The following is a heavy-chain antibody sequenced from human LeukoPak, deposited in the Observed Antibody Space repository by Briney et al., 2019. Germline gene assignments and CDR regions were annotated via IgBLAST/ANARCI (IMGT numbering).Heavy chain of an antibody. Sequence: GESLKISWKSSGYSFNNYCIGWVRQIPGKGLEWMGIIYPGDSDTRYSPSFQGQVTISADKSIRTAYLQRSSLEASDTAMYYCARRSGHGSGSYYLFDYWGQGTLVTVSS. CDR3: ARRSGHGSGSYYLFDY. J-gene: IGHJ4*02. V-gene: IGHV5-51*01. CDR1: GYSFNNYC. CDR2: IYPGDSDT. D-gene: IGHD3-10*01.